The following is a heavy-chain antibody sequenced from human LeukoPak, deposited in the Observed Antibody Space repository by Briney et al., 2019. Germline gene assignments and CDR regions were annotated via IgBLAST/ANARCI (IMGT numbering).Heavy chain of an antibody. J-gene: IGHJ4*02. CDR2: IKQDGSVT. D-gene: IGHD1/OR15-1a*01. V-gene: IGHV3-7*01. CDR3: ARDPASGNNPY. CDR1: GFTFSDFW. Sequence: GGSLRLSCAASGFTFSDFWMTWVRQAPGKELEWVANIKQDGSVTNHVESVRGRFTISRDNPKNSLYLQMNSLGVEDTAVYYCARDPASGNNPYWGQGTLVTVSS.